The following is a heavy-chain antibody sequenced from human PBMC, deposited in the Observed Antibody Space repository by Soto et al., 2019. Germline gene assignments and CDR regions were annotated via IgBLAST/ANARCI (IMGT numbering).Heavy chain of an antibody. CDR1: GFSLSTSGMC. V-gene: IGHV2-70*01. CDR2: IDWDDDK. J-gene: IGHJ4*02. CDR3: ARIRGPGDVYDY. D-gene: IGHD7-27*01. Sequence: SGPTLVNPTQTLTLTCTFSGFSLSTSGMCVSWIRQPPGKALEWLALIDWDDDKYYSTSLKTRLTISKDTSKNQVVLTTTNMDPVDTATYYCARIRGPGDVYDYWGQGTLVTVSS.